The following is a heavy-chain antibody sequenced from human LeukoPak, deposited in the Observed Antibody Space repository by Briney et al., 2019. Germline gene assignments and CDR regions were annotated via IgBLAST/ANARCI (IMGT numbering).Heavy chain of an antibody. J-gene: IGHJ4*02. CDR1: GYTFTSYG. CDR2: ISAYNGNT. D-gene: IGHD2-2*01. Sequence: ASVKVSCKASGYTFTSYGISWVRQAPGQGLEWMGWISAYNGNTNYAQKLQGRVTMTTDTSTSTAYMELRSLRSDDTAVYYCARDTDIVVVPAAPDYWGRGTLVTVSS. CDR3: ARDTDIVVVPAAPDY. V-gene: IGHV1-18*01.